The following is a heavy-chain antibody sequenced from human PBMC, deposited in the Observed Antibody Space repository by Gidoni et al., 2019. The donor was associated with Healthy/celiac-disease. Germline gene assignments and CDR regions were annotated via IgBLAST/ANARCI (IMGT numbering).Heavy chain of an antibody. Sequence: PGKGLEWVAVIPYDGSNKYYVDSVKGRVTISRDNSKNTLYLQMTSLRAEDTAVYYCARDPHRAVAGLYYFDYWGQGTLVTVSS. D-gene: IGHD6-19*01. CDR2: IPYDGSNK. CDR3: ARDPHRAVAGLYYFDY. V-gene: IGHV3-30*04. J-gene: IGHJ4*02.